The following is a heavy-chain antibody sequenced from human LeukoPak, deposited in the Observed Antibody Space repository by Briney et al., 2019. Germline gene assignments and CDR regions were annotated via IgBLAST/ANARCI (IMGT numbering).Heavy chain of an antibody. Sequence: SETLSPTCSVSGGSISSYYWSWIRQPAGKGLEWIGRIYASGSTNYNPSLKSRVTMSVDTSKNQFSLKLSSVTAADTAVYYCARDVADIAAADHYYYYYMDVWGKGTTVTVSS. V-gene: IGHV4-4*07. CDR1: GGSISSYY. J-gene: IGHJ6*03. CDR2: IYASGST. D-gene: IGHD6-13*01. CDR3: ARDVADIAAADHYYYYYMDV.